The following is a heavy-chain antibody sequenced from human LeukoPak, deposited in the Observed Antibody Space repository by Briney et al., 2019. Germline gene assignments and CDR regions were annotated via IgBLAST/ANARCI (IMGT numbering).Heavy chain of an antibody. J-gene: IGHJ4*02. V-gene: IGHV3-23*01. CDR3: ARDPPVVPAAAHFDY. CDR2: TSGSGGST. Sequence: GGSLRLSCAASGFTFSSYAMSWVRQAPGKGLEWVSATSGSGGSTYYADSVKGRFTISRDNSKNTLYLQMNSLRAEDTAVYYCARDPPVVPAAAHFDYWGQGTLVTVSS. CDR1: GFTFSSYA. D-gene: IGHD2-2*01.